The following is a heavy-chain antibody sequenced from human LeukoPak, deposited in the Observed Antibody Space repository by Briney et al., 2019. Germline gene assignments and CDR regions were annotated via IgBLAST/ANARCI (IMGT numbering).Heavy chain of an antibody. CDR2: INHSGST. CDR1: GGSFSGYY. J-gene: IGHJ4*02. D-gene: IGHD1-26*01. Sequence: SETLSLTCAVYGGSFSGYYWSWIRQPPGKGLEWIGEINHSGSTSYDPSLKSRVTISVDTSKNQFSLKLSSVTTADTAVYYCARLIVGATDFDYWGQGTLVTVSS. V-gene: IGHV4-34*01. CDR3: ARLIVGATDFDY.